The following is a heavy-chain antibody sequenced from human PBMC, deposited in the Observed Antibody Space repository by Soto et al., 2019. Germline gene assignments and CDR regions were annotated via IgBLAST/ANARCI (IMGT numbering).Heavy chain of an antibody. J-gene: IGHJ5*02. CDR1: GGSISSSSYY. Sequence: SETLSLTCTVSGGSISSSSYYWGWIRQPPGKGLEWIGSIYYSGSTYYNPSLKSRVTISVDTSKNQFSLKLSSVTAADTAVYYCARPVPRGEQLVRFENWFDPWGQGTLVTVSS. CDR3: ARPVPRGEQLVRFENWFDP. D-gene: IGHD6-6*01. CDR2: IYYSGST. V-gene: IGHV4-39*01.